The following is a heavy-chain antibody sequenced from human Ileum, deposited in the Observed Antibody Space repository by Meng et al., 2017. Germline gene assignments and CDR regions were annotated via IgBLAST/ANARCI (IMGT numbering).Heavy chain of an antibody. CDR1: GGSISSGDYY. CDR3: ARAPKYCTNAVCSRPLDS. D-gene: IGHD2-8*01. V-gene: IGHV4-30-4*01. Sequence: QWQLQESGPRLVKPSQTLSLTCTVSGGSISSGDYYWSWVRQSPGKGPEWIGYIYSNGNTYSNPSLRGRLMISIDTSKNQFSLKLSSVTAADTAVYYCARAPKYCTNAVCSRPLDSWGQGTLVTVSS. J-gene: IGHJ4*02. CDR2: IYSNGNT.